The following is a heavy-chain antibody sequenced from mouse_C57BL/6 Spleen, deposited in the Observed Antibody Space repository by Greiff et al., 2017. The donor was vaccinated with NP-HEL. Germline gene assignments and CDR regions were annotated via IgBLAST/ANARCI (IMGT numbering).Heavy chain of an antibody. CDR2: IYPGNSDT. Sequence: EVQLQQSGTVLARPGASVKMSCKTSGYTFTSYWMHWVKQRPGQGLGWIGAIYPGNSDTSYNQKFKGKAKLTAVTSASTAYMELSSLTNEDSAVYYCTIITTVVPSFDYWGQGTTLTVSS. CDR3: TIITTVVPSFDY. CDR1: GYTFTSYW. J-gene: IGHJ2*01. D-gene: IGHD1-1*01. V-gene: IGHV1-5*01.